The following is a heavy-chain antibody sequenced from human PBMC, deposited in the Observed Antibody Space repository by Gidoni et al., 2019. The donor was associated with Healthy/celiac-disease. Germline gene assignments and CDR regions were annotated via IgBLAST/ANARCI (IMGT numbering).Heavy chain of an antibody. CDR3: AKGMGSSIYFDY. J-gene: IGHJ4*02. D-gene: IGHD6-6*01. CDR2: ISGSGGST. V-gene: IGHV3-23*01. Sequence: EVQLLESGGGLVQPGGSLRLSCAASGFTFSSYAMSWVRQAPGKGLEWCAAISGSGGSTYYADSVKGRFTISRDNSKNTLYLQMNSLRAEDTAVYYCAKGMGSSIYFDYWGQGTLVTVSS. CDR1: GFTFSSYA.